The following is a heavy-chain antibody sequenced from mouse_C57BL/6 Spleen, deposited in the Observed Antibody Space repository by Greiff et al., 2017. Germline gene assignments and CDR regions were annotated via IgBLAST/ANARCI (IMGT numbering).Heavy chain of an antibody. CDR3: ARRQLRPFYAMDY. Sequence: VQLQQSGPELVKPGASVTIPCKASGYTFTDYNMDWVKQSHGKSLEWIGDINPNNGGTIYNQKFKGKATLTVDKSSSTAYMELRSLTSEDTAVYYCARRQLRPFYAMDYWGQGTSVTVSS. J-gene: IGHJ4*01. CDR1: GYTFTDYN. CDR2: INPNNGGT. D-gene: IGHD3-2*02. V-gene: IGHV1-18*01.